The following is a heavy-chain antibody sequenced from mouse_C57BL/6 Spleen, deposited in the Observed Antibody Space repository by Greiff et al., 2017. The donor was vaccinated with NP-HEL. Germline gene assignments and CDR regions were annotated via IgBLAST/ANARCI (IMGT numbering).Heavy chain of an antibody. V-gene: IGHV2-2*01. CDR1: GFSLTSSG. D-gene: IGHD2-5*01. CDR3: ARKAYYSNYDYAMDY. J-gene: IGHJ4*01. CDR2: IWSGGST. Sequence: QVHVKQSGPGLVQPSQSLSITCTVSGFSLTSSGVHWVRQSPGKGLEWLGVIWSGGSTDYNAAFISRLSISKDNSKSQVFFKMNSLQADDTAIYYCARKAYYSNYDYAMDYWGQGTSVTVSS.